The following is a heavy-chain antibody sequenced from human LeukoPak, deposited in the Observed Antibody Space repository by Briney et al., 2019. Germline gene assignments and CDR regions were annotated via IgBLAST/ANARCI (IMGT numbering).Heavy chain of an antibody. Sequence: EXLSLTCTVSGGSISGSSHYWGWKRQPPGKGREWIGSIYYSGSTYDNPSLKSPVTISVDTSKNQFSLKLSSVTAADTAVYYCARQEADFWSGYSDYWGQGTLVTVSS. CDR3: ARQEADFWSGYSDY. CDR2: IYYSGST. CDR1: GGSISGSSHY. D-gene: IGHD3-3*01. J-gene: IGHJ4*02. V-gene: IGHV4-39*01.